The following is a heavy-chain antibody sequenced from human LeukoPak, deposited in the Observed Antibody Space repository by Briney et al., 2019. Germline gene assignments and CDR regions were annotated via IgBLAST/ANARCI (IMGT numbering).Heavy chain of an antibody. CDR3: ASLGYCSSTSCRRGAFDI. CDR2: INPNSGGT. J-gene: IGHJ3*02. V-gene: IGHV1-2*02. Sequence: ASVKVSCKASGYTFTGYYMHWVRQAPGQGLEWMGWINPNSGGTNYAQKFQGRVTMTRDTSISTAYMELGRLRSDDTAVYYCASLGYCSSTSCRRGAFDIWGQGTMVTVSS. CDR1: GYTFTGYY. D-gene: IGHD2-2*01.